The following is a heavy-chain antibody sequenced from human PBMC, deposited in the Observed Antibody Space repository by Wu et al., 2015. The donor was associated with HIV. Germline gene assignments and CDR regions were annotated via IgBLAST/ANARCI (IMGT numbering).Heavy chain of an antibody. CDR3: ARGTTVVTKYYFDY. D-gene: IGHD4-23*01. CDR2: INPNSGGT. J-gene: IGHJ4*02. CDR1: AYTFTAYY. V-gene: IGHV1-2*02. Sequence: QVQLVQSGAEVKKPGASLKVSCKGSAYTFTAYYMHWVRQAPGQGLEWMGWINPNSGGTNYAQKFQGRVTMTRDTSISTAYMELSRLRSDDTAVYYCARGTTVVTKYYFDYWGQGTLVTVSS.